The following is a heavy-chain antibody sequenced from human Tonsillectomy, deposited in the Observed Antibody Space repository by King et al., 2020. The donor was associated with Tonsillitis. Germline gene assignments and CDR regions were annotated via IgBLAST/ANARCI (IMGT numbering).Heavy chain of an antibody. J-gene: IGHJ6*02. Sequence: VQLVESGGGLVQPGGSLRLSCAASGFTFSSYSMNWVRQAPGKGLEWVSYISSSSSTIYYADSVKGRFTISRDNAKNSLYLQMNSLRDEDTAVYYCASLRVAATMGNKSYYYYYGMDVWGQGTTVTVSS. CDR1: GFTFSSYS. CDR2: ISSSSSTI. V-gene: IGHV3-48*02. D-gene: IGHD2-15*01. CDR3: ASLRVAATMGNKSYYYYYGMDV.